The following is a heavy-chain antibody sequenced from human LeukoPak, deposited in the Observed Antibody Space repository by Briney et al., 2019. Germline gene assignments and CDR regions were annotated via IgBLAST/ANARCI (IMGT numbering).Heavy chain of an antibody. CDR2: IYPGDSDT. D-gene: IGHD3-22*01. CDR3: ARRSSTAYYDSSGLPYDAFDI. Sequence: GESLKISCQASGYSFTTYWIAWVRQLPGKGLEWMGIIYPGDSDTRYSPSFQGQVSISADKSISAAYLQWSSLKASDTAMYYCARRSSTAYYDSSGLPYDAFDIWGQGTMVTVSS. CDR1: GYSFTTYW. J-gene: IGHJ3*02. V-gene: IGHV5-51*01.